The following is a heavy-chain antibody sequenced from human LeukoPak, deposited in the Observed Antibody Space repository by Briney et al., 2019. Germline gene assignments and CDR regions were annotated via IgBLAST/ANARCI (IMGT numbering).Heavy chain of an antibody. J-gene: IGHJ4*02. CDR3: ARDGMAAADLDY. CDR1: GFDFSSHS. V-gene: IGHV3-48*02. CDR2: ITISSSSI. D-gene: IGHD6-13*01. Sequence: PGGSLRLSCAAFGFDFSSHSMSWVRQAPGKGLECVSYITISSSSIFYADSVRGRFTIYGENAKNSLYLQMNSLRDEDAAVYYCARDGMAAADLDYWGQGTLVTVSS.